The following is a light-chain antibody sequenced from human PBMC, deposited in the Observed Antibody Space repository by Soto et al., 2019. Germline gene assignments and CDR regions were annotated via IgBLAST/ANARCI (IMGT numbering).Light chain of an antibody. CDR3: QQYNSYWT. J-gene: IGKJ1*01. CDR2: KAS. V-gene: IGKV1-5*03. Sequence: DIQMTQSPSTLSASVGDRVTITCRASQSISSWLAWYQQKPGKAPKLLIYKASSLESGVPSRFSGSGSGTEFTLTFSSLQPDDFATSYCQQYNSYWTFGQGTKVEIK. CDR1: QSISSW.